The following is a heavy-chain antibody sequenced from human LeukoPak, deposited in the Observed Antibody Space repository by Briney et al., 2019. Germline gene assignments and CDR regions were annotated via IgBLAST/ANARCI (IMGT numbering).Heavy chain of an antibody. J-gene: IGHJ5*02. Sequence: PGGSLRLSCSASGFTVSSNYMSWFRQAPGKGLEWGSVIYSGGSTYYAASVKGRFTISRDKSKNTLYLQMNSLRAEDTAVYYCAREGYSSSWYRKGVRIWFDPWGQGTLVTVSS. D-gene: IGHD6-13*01. CDR3: AREGYSSSWYRKGVRIWFDP. CDR1: GFTVSSNY. CDR2: IYSGGST. V-gene: IGHV3-53*01.